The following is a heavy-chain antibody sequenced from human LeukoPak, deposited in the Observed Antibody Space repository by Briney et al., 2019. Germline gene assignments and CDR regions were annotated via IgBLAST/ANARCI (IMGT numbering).Heavy chain of an antibody. CDR2: INHSGST. J-gene: IGHJ4*02. CDR1: GGSFSGYY. V-gene: IGHV4-34*01. CDR3: ARDLGYGLYYFDY. Sequence: PSETLSLTCAVYGGSFSGYYWSWIRQPPGKGLEWIGEINHSGSTNYNPSLKSRVTISVDTSKNQFSLKLSSVTAADTAVYYCARDLGYGLYYFDYWGQGTLVTVSS. D-gene: IGHD5-18*01.